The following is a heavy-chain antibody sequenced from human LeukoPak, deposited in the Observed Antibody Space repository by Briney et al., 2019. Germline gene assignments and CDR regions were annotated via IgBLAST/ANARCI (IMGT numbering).Heavy chain of an antibody. CDR2: IWYDGSNK. Sequence: GGSLRLSCAASGFTFSSYGMHWVRQAPGKGLEWVAVIWYDGSNKYYADSVKGRFTISRDNPKNTLYLQMNSLRAEDTAVYYCARDTGLVRLFDYWGQGTLVTVSS. CDR1: GFTFSSYG. J-gene: IGHJ4*02. V-gene: IGHV3-33*01. D-gene: IGHD3/OR15-3a*01. CDR3: ARDTGLVRLFDY.